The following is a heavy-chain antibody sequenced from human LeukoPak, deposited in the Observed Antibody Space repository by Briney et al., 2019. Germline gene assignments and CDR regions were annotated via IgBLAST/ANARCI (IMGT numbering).Heavy chain of an antibody. V-gene: IGHV3-43*02. CDR3: AKDLPQYYDFWSGYYGGFDY. Sequence: SGGSLRLSCAASGFTFDDYAMHWVRQGPGKGLEWVSLISGNGNNIYYADSVKGRFTISRDNSKNSLYLQMNSLRTEDTALYYCAKDLPQYYDFWSGYYGGFDYWGQGTLVTVSS. D-gene: IGHD3-3*01. CDR2: ISGNGNNI. J-gene: IGHJ4*02. CDR1: GFTFDDYA.